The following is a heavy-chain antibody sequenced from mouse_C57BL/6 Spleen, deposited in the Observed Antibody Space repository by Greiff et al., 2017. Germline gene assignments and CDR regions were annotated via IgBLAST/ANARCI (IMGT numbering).Heavy chain of an antibody. D-gene: IGHD1-1*01. Sequence: QVQLQQPGAELVRPGSSVKLSCKASGYTFTSYWMHWVKQRPIQGLEWIGNIDPSDSETHYNQKFKDKATLTVDKSSSTAYMQLSSLTSEDSAVDYCAAVYYGSSQYYFDYWGQGTTLTVSS. CDR2: IDPSDSET. V-gene: IGHV1-52*01. CDR1: GYTFTSYW. J-gene: IGHJ2*01. CDR3: AAVYYGSSQYYFDY.